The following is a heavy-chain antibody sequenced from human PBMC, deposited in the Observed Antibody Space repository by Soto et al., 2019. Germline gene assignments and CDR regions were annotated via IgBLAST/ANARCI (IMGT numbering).Heavy chain of an antibody. J-gene: IGHJ6*02. V-gene: IGHV3-30-3*01. D-gene: IGHD3-3*01. CDR2: ISYNGGNK. CDR3: AREGYDFWIGFPGVVVDV. CDR1: GFTFSNYA. Sequence: QVQVVESGGGVVQPGRSLRLSCAASGFTFSNYAIHWVRQAPGKGLEWVAVISYNGGNKYYADSVKGRFTISRDNSKNTLYLQMNSLRTEDTGVYYCAREGYDFWIGFPGVVVDVWGQGTTVTVSS.